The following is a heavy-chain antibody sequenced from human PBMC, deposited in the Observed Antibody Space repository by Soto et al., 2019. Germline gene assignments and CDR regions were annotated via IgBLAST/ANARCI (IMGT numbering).Heavy chain of an antibody. J-gene: IGHJ6*02. V-gene: IGHV3-21*01. CDR1: GFTFSSYS. Sequence: GGSLRLSCAASGFTFSSYSMNWVRQAPGKGLEWVSSISSSSSYIYYADSVKGRFTISRDNAKNSLYLQMNSLRAEDTAVYYCAREGLHFYGMDVWGQGTTVTVSS. D-gene: IGHD4-4*01. CDR3: AREGLHFYGMDV. CDR2: ISSSSSYI.